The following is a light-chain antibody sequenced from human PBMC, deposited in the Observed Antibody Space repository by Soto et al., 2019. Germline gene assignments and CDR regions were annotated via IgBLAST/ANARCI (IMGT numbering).Light chain of an antibody. CDR2: DTS. CDR3: QQYHIRPYT. V-gene: IGKV3-15*01. Sequence: EIVLTQSPGTLSLSPGERATLSCRASQSVSSKYLAWYQQKPRQAPTLLMYDTSTRATGIPARFSGSGSGTDFTLTISSLQSEDLAIYYCQQYHIRPYTFGQGTKLEIK. CDR1: QSVSSKY. J-gene: IGKJ2*01.